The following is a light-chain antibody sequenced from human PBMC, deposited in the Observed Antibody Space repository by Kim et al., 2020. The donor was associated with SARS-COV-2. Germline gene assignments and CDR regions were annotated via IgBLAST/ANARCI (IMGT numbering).Light chain of an antibody. Sequence: ASVGDRVTITCRASQSISSYLNWYQQRPGKAPNLLIYAASSLQSGVPSRFSGSGSGTDFTLTIRSLQPEDFATYYCQQSYRTPTFGQGTKVDIK. CDR2: AAS. J-gene: IGKJ1*01. V-gene: IGKV1-39*01. CDR1: QSISSY. CDR3: QQSYRTPT.